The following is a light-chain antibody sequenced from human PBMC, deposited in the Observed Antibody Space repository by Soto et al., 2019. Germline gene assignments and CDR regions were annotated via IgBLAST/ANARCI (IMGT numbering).Light chain of an antibody. CDR3: SSYTSTTTRV. CDR2: EVN. Sequence: QSALTQPASVSGSPGQSITISCTGTISDVGSHNLVSWYQQHPDKAPKLIIYEVNERPSGVSSRFSGSKSGNTATLTISGLQAEDEADYYCSSYTSTTTRVFGTGTKVTVL. V-gene: IGLV2-14*02. J-gene: IGLJ1*01. CDR1: ISDVGSHNL.